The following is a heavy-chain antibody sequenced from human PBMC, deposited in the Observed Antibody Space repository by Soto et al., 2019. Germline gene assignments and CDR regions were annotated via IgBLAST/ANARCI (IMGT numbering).Heavy chain of an antibody. J-gene: IGHJ3*02. D-gene: IGHD2-15*01. CDR2: IIPIFGTT. Sequence: QVQLVQSGAEVKKPGSSVKVSCKPSGGTFSSHAVSWVRQAPGQGLKWMGGIIPIFGTTDYAQSFQGRVTITADKSTSTAYMELSNLRSEDTAVYYCASYGGGTLLLDTFDMWGQGTMVTVSS. V-gene: IGHV1-69*14. CDR3: ASYGGGTLLLDTFDM. CDR1: GGTFSSHA.